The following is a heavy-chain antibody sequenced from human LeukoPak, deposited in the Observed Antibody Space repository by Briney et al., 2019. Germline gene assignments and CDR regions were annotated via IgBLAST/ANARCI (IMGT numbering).Heavy chain of an antibody. CDR1: GLTVNHNY. J-gene: IGHJ3*02. Sequence: GGPLRLSCAASGLTVNHNYMSWVRQAPGKGLEWVSVLYSGGSTYYADSVKGRFTISRDNSRNTLYLQMNSLRGEDTAVYYCARSHNRGSAFHIWGQGTMVTVSS. CDR3: ARSHNRGSAFHI. V-gene: IGHV3-66*02. CDR2: LYSGGST. D-gene: IGHD7-27*01.